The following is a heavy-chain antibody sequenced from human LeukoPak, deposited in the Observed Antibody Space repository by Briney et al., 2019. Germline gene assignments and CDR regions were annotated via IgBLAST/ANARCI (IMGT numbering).Heavy chain of an antibody. CDR3: AKSDCGSDGCKLLNY. Sequence: GGPLRLSCAVSGFLFSHYTMTWVRQGPGKGLEWVSSINGSGDATLYADSVMGRFTISRDNAKNTVSLQMNNLRAEDTAVYYCAKSDCGSDGCKLLNYWGQGTLVIASS. CDR2: INGSGDAT. V-gene: IGHV3-23*01. CDR1: GFLFSHYT. J-gene: IGHJ4*02. D-gene: IGHD3-10*01.